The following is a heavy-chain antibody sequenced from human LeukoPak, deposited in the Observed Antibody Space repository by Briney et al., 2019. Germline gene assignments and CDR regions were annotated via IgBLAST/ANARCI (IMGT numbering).Heavy chain of an antibody. CDR1: GGSISSSDYY. CDR3: ARRAIPAAGTFVP. V-gene: IGHV4-39*01. Sequence: SETLSLTCTVSGGSISSSDYYWNWIRQPPGTGLEWIGRISYSGSTYYNPSLKSRVTMSVDTSKNQFSLELSSVTAADTAVYYCARRAIPAAGTFVPWCQGTLVTVSS. J-gene: IGHJ5*02. CDR2: ISYSGST. D-gene: IGHD6-13*01.